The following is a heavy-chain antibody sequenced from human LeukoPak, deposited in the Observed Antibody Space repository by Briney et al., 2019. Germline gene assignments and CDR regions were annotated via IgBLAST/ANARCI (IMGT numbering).Heavy chain of an antibody. D-gene: IGHD3-3*01. V-gene: IGHV1-8*01. Sequence: GASVKVSCKASGYTFTSYDINWVRQATGQGLEWMGWMNPNSGNTGYAQKFQGRVTMTRNTSISTAYMELSSLRSEDTAVYYCAIGRLSDDLEWLLPVPFDPWGQGTLVTVSS. J-gene: IGHJ5*02. CDR2: MNPNSGNT. CDR1: GYTFTSYD. CDR3: AIGRLSDDLEWLLPVPFDP.